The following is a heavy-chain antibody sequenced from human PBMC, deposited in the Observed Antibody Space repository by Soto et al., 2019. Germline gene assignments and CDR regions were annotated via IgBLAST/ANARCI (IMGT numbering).Heavy chain of an antibody. D-gene: IGHD3-10*01. CDR2: VNHSGEA. CDR1: GGSFRNYY. Sequence: SETLSLTCGVYGGSFRNYYWIWVRQPPGKGLEWIGEVNHSGEATYNPSLQSRITISLDTSNSQFSLKLTSVTAADTAMYLCARAERFPRSWFDTWGQGTQVTVSS. J-gene: IGHJ5*02. CDR3: ARAERFPRSWFDT. V-gene: IGHV4-34*01.